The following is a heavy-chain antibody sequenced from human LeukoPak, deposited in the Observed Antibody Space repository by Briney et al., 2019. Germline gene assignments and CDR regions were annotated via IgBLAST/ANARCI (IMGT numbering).Heavy chain of an antibody. CDR2: IDHSGSP. D-gene: IGHD6-13*01. Sequence: KTSETLSLTCTVSGGSISSSSYYWGWIRQPPGRWLEWIGEIDHSGSPNYNPSLKSRVTISVDTSKNQFSLKLSSVTAADTAVYYCARVRSSSWYSDYWGQGTLVTVSS. CDR3: ARVRSSSWYSDY. CDR1: GGSISSSSYY. V-gene: IGHV4-39*07. J-gene: IGHJ4*02.